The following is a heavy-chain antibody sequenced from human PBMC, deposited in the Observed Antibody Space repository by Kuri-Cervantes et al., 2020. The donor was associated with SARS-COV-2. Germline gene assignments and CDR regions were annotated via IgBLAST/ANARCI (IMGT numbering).Heavy chain of an antibody. Sequence: GESLKISCAASGITFSNHGMSWVRQAPGKGLEWLSGISASGASTDYAASVKGRFTISRDNSKNTLYLQMNSLRVEDTAVYYGAKGGVCCVGDCAKGPDSWGQGTLVTVSS. D-gene: IGHD2-21*02. CDR3: AKGGVCCVGDCAKGPDS. CDR1: GITFSNHG. CDR2: ISASGAST. J-gene: IGHJ4*02. V-gene: IGHV3-23*01.